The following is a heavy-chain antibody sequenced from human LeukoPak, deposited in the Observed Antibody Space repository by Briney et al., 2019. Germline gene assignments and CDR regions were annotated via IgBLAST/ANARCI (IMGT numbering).Heavy chain of an antibody. CDR2: ISSSSSYI. D-gene: IGHD3-10*01. Sequence: PGGSLRLSCAASGFTFSSYGMNWVRQAPGKGLEWVSSISSSSSYIYYADSVKGRFTISRDNAKNSLYLQMNSLRAEDTAVYYCARRFVRGSGSPNAFDIWGQGTMVTVSS. J-gene: IGHJ3*02. V-gene: IGHV3-21*01. CDR3: ARRFVRGSGSPNAFDI. CDR1: GFTFSSYG.